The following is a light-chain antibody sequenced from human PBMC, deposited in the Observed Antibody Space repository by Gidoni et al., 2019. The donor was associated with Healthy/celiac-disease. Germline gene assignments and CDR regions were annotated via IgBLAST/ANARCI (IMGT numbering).Light chain of an antibody. CDR3: QQSYSSPLCT. V-gene: IGKV1-39*01. CDR1: QSISSY. CDR2: AAS. J-gene: IGKJ2*02. Sequence: DIQMTQSPSSLSASVGDRVTITCRASQSISSYLNWFQQKPGKAPKLLIYAASSLQSGVPSRFSGSGSGTDFTLTISSLQPEDFATYYCQQSYSSPLCTFGQGTILDIK.